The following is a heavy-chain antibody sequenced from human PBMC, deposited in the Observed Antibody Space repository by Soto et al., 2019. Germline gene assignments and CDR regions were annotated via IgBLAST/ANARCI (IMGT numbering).Heavy chain of an antibody. CDR2: IYPGDSDT. Sequence: GESLKISCKGSGYSFTSYWIGWVRQMPGKGLEWMGIIYPGDSDTRYSPSFQGRVTITADESTSTAYMELSSLRSEDTAVYYCARYRLWSSGYYPKDAFDIWGQGTMVTVSS. D-gene: IGHD3-22*01. J-gene: IGHJ3*02. CDR1: GYSFTSYW. V-gene: IGHV5-51*01. CDR3: ARYRLWSSGYYPKDAFDI.